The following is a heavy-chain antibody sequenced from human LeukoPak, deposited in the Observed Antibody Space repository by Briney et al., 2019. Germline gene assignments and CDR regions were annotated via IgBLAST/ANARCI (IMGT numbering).Heavy chain of an antibody. CDR2: IYTSGST. D-gene: IGHD3-3*01. Sequence: SQTLSLTCTVSGGSISSGSYYWNWIRQPGGKGLEWIGRIYTSGSTNYNPSLKSRVTISVDTSKNQFSLKLSSVTAADTAVYYCARGADFWSGYYPTWFDPWGQGTPVTVSS. CDR1: GGSISSGSYY. J-gene: IGHJ5*02. V-gene: IGHV4-61*02. CDR3: ARGADFWSGYYPTWFDP.